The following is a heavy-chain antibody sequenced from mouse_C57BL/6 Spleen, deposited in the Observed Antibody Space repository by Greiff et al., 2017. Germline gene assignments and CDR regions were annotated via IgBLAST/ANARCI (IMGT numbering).Heavy chain of an antibody. CDR3: ARRDYGSSFFAY. D-gene: IGHD1-1*01. Sequence: QVHVKQSGPELVKPGASVKISCKASGYTFTDYYINWVKQRPGQGLEWIGWIFPGSGSTYYNEKFKGKATLTVDKSSSTAYMWLSSLTSEDSAVYFCARRDYGSSFFAYWGQGTLVTVSA. CDR2: IFPGSGST. V-gene: IGHV1-75*01. J-gene: IGHJ3*01. CDR1: GYTFTDYY.